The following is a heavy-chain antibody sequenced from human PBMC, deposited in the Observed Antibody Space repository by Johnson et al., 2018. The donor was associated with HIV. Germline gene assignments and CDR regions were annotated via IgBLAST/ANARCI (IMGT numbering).Heavy chain of an antibody. CDR2: ISWNSGSI. CDR3: AKVFKVRVAGAFDI. J-gene: IGHJ3*02. D-gene: IGHD6-19*01. CDR1: GFTFDDYA. Sequence: VQLVESGGGLVQPGRSLRLSFAASGFTFDDYAMHWVRQAPGKGLEWVSGISWNSGSIGYADSVRGRFTISRDNAKNSLYLQVNSLRADDTALYYCAKVFKVRVAGAFDIWGQGTMVTVSS. V-gene: IGHV3-9*01.